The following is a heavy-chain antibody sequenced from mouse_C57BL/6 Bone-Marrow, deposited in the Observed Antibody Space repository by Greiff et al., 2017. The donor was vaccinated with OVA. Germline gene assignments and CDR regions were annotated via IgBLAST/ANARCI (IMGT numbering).Heavy chain of an antibody. Sequence: LMESGAELASPGASVTLSCKASGYTFTDHIMNWVKKRPGQGLEWIGRIYPVSGETNYNQKFMGKATFSVDRSSSTVYMVLNSLTSEDPAVYYCGRRGDYGNYWFAYWGQGTLVTVSA. V-gene: IGHV1-11*01. CDR3: GRRGDYGNYWFAY. CDR1: GYTFTDHI. J-gene: IGHJ3*01. CDR2: IYPVSGET. D-gene: IGHD2-1*01.